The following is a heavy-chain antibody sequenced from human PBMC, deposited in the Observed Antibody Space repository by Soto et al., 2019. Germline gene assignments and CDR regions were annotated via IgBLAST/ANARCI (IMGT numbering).Heavy chain of an antibody. CDR3: AIRMATGDY. D-gene: IGHD2-8*01. CDR1: GFTFSGSA. Sequence: PGGSLRLSCAASGFTFSGSAMHWVRQASGKGLEWVGRIRSKANSYATAYAASVKGRFTISRDNAKNSLYLQMNSLRAEDTAVYYCAIRMATGDYWGQGTLVTVSS. J-gene: IGHJ4*02. CDR2: IRSKANSYAT. V-gene: IGHV3-73*01.